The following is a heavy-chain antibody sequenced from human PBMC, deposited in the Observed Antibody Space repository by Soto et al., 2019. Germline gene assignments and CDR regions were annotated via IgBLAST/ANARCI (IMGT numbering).Heavy chain of an antibody. Sequence: EVQLVESGGGLVQPGGSLRLSCAASGFTCSRYWMSWVRQTPGKGLEWLANINQDGSEKYSVDSVKGRFTISRDNAKNSLFLQMDSLRAEDTALYYCARDLIRATNGWPEDSWGQGTLVTVCS. CDR2: INQDGSEK. V-gene: IGHV3-7*01. J-gene: IGHJ5*01. CDR3: ARDLIRATNGWPEDS. D-gene: IGHD2-8*01. CDR1: GFTCSRYW.